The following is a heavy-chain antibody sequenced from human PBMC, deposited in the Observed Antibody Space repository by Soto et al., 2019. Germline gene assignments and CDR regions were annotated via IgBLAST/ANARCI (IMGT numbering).Heavy chain of an antibody. CDR3: ARDRRWLPRGPNNWLDL. CDR2: IYYDGNS. J-gene: IGHJ5*02. Sequence: PGKGLEWIGYIYYDGNSQHNPSLKSRVTMSIDTSKNQFSLNLSSVTAADTAVYYCARDRRWLPRGPNNWLDLWGQGTQVTVSS. V-gene: IGHV4-30-4*05. D-gene: IGHD5-12*01.